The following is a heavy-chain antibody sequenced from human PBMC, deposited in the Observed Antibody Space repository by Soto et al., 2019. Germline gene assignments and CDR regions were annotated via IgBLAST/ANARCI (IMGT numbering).Heavy chain of an antibody. CDR3: ARDAKGVTTPFDY. D-gene: IGHD2-21*02. Sequence: QVQLVQSGAEVKKPGSSVKVSCKASGGTFSGYAISWVRQAPGQGLEWMGGIITIFGTTSYSQKFQGRLTIAADESTSTAYMQLSSVRSEDTAVYYCARDAKGVTTPFDYWGQGTLVTVSS. CDR2: IITIFGTT. J-gene: IGHJ4*02. CDR1: GGTFSGYA. V-gene: IGHV1-69*01.